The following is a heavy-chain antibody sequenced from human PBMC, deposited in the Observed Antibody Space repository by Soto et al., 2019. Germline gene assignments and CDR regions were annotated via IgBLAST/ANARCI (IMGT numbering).Heavy chain of an antibody. J-gene: IGHJ6*02. CDR2: IWYDGSSE. CDR3: ARTGIYDTTCGMDV. Sequence: QVQLVESGGGVVQPGGSLKLSCAASGFTFSSFGMNWVRQAPGKGLEWVAVIWYDGSSEYYADSVKGRFTISRDNSKNQLYLQMSSLRVEDTAVYFCARTGIYDTTCGMDVWGHGTTVTVSS. D-gene: IGHD3-22*01. V-gene: IGHV3-33*01. CDR1: GFTFSSFG.